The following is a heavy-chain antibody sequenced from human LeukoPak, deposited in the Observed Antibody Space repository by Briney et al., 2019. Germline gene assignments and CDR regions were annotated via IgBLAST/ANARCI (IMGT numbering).Heavy chain of an antibody. CDR1: GDSFTSYW. Sequence: GESLKISCKGSGDSFTSYWIGWVRQMPGKGMEWMGIIYPGDSDTRYSPSFQGQVTISADKSISTAYLQWSSLKASDTAMYYSATSIVAAGPNFDYWGQGTLVTVSS. V-gene: IGHV5-51*01. D-gene: IGHD6-13*01. J-gene: IGHJ4*02. CDR3: ATSIVAAGPNFDY. CDR2: IYPGDSDT.